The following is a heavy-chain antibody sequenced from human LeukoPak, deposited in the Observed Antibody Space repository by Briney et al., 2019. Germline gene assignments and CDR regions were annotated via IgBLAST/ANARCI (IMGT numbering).Heavy chain of an antibody. J-gene: IGHJ3*02. Sequence: PGESLKISCKGSGYSFTTYWIGWVRQMPGKGLDWMGIIYPGDSHIRYSPSFQGQVTISADTSISTAYLQWSSLKASDTAMYYCARAPPGDYYGSGSYAFDIWGQGTMVTVSS. CDR3: ARAPPGDYYGSGSYAFDI. V-gene: IGHV5-51*01. CDR2: IYPGDSHI. D-gene: IGHD3-10*01. CDR1: GYSFTTYW.